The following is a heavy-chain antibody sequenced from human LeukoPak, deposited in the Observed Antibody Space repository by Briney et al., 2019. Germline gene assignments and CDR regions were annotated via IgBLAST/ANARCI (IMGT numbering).Heavy chain of an antibody. CDR3: ATKAPGSSHFSS. J-gene: IGHJ4*02. CDR1: GFTFNTFE. D-gene: IGHD2-15*01. V-gene: IGHV3-48*03. Sequence: QPGGSLRLACAASGFTFNTFEMNWVRQAPGKGLEWVSYVSGSGDEIRYGDSVRGRFTISRDNAKSSLYLQMNSLRAEDTAVYYCATKAPGSSHFSSWGQGTLVTVSS. CDR2: VSGSGDEI.